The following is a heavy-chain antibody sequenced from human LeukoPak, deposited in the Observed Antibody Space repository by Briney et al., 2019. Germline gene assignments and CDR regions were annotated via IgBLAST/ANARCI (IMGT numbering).Heavy chain of an antibody. D-gene: IGHD1-26*01. V-gene: IGHV3-11*01. CDR2: ISSSGSTI. CDR3: ARSRSYFGGDYFDY. J-gene: IGHJ4*02. CDR1: GGSISSSSYY. Sequence: LSLTCTVSGGSISSSSYYMSWIRQAPGKGLEWVSYISSSGSTIYYADSVKGRFTISRDNAKNSLYLQMNSLRAEDTAVYYCARSRSYFGGDYFDYWGQGTLVTVSS.